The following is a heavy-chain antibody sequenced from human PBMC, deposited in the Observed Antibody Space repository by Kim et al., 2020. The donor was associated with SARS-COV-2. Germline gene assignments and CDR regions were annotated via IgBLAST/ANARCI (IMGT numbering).Heavy chain of an antibody. D-gene: IGHD3-16*01. J-gene: IGHJ6*02. CDR3: ARVGYDYVCGSDGDYYYDYSTDV. Sequence: GGSLRLSCAASGFTFSDYYMSWIRQAPGKGLEWVSYISSSSSCINYADSVKGRFTISRDNAKNSLYLQMNSLRAEDTAVYYCARVGYDYVCGSDGDYYYDYSTDVWGAGTTGTVS. CDR1: GFTFSDYY. V-gene: IGHV3-11*05. CDR2: ISSSSSCI.